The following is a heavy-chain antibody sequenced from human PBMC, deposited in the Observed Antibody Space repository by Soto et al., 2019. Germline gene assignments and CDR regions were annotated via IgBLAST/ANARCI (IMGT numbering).Heavy chain of an antibody. CDR3: AAGRVYFGSEY. V-gene: IGHV4-59*01. CDR1: GGSITSYY. J-gene: IGHJ4*02. Sequence: QVQLQESGPGLVKPLETLSLTCTVPGGSITSYYWSWVRQPPGKGLEWIGYIYYNGNINYNPSLKGRLAISLDTSKNQFSLRLSFVTSAYTAVYYCAAGRVYFGSEYWGQATLVTVSS. D-gene: IGHD3-10*01. CDR2: IYYNGNI.